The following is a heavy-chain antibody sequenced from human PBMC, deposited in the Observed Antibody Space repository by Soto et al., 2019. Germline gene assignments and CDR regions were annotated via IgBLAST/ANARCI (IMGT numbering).Heavy chain of an antibody. V-gene: IGHV1-69*13. D-gene: IGHD3-22*01. CDR2: IIPIFGTA. Sequence: GASVKVSCKASGGTFSSYAISWVRQAPGQGLEWMGGIIPIFGTANYAQKFQGRVTITADESTSTAYMELSSLRSEDTAVYYCARSVVINPHNLAFDYWGQGPLVTVSS. CDR1: GGTFSSYA. CDR3: ARSVVINPHNLAFDY. J-gene: IGHJ4*02.